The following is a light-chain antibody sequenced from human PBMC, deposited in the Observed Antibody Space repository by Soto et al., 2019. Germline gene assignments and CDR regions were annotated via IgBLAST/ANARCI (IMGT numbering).Light chain of an antibody. CDR3: QQYNGYPYT. CDR2: RAS. CDR1: QSMNYG. Sequence: DIQMTQSPSTLSASVVDRVTITCRASQSMNYGLTWYQQKPGKAPKHLIYRASSLEIGVPSRFSGSGSGTEFTLTISNLQPDDFATYYCQQYNGYPYTFGQGTKLEIK. J-gene: IGKJ2*01. V-gene: IGKV1-5*03.